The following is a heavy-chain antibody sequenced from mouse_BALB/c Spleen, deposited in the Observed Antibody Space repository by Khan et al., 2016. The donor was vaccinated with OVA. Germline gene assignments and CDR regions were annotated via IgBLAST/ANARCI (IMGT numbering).Heavy chain of an antibody. CDR2: IYPGTDNS. CDR1: GYIFTSYW. J-gene: IGHJ2*01. CDR3: ARGEDLYHLDH. V-gene: IGHV1S132*01. Sequence: LEESGAELERPGASVKLSCKTSGYIFTSYWIHWIKQRSGQGLEWIARIYPGTDNSYYNEKFKDKATLTADKSSSTAYMQLNSLKSEDSDVYFCARGEDLYHLDHWGQGTTLTGSS.